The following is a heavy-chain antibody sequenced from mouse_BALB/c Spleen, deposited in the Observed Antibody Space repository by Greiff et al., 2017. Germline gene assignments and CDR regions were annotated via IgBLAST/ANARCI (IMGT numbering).Heavy chain of an antibody. J-gene: IGHJ1*01. CDR2: IYPYNGGT. Sequence: EVKLQESGPELVKPGASVKISCKASGYTFTDYNMHWVKQSHGKSLEWIGYIYPYNGGTGYNQKFKSKATLTVDNSSSTAYMELRSLTSEDSAVYYCARRPPYYYGSSYWYFDVWGAGTTVTVSS. CDR3: ARRPPYYYGSSYWYFDV. D-gene: IGHD1-1*01. V-gene: IGHV1S29*02. CDR1: GYTFTDYN.